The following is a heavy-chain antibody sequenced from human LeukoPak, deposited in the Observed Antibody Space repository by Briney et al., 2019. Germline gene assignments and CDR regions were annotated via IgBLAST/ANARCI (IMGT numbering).Heavy chain of an antibody. D-gene: IGHD3-16*02. Sequence: SETLSLTCSVSSGSISNSNYYWGWIRQPPGKGLEWIGSIYYSGSTYYNPSLKSRVTISVDTSKNQFSLKLSSVTAADTAVYYCARPLRLGELSLYYYWGQGTLVTVSS. CDR2: IYYSGST. CDR3: ARPLRLGELSLYYY. V-gene: IGHV4-39*07. CDR1: SGSISNSNYY. J-gene: IGHJ4*02.